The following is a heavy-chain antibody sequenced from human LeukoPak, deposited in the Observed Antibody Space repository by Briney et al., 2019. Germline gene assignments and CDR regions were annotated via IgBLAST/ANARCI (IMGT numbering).Heavy chain of an antibody. CDR1: GGTLSNCP. V-gene: IGHV1-69*05. CDR3: ARPYCDSSGYHALDY. CDR2: IIPIFGTA. J-gene: IGHJ4*02. Sequence: GASVKVSCKASGGTLSNCPINWVRQAPGQGLEWMGGIIPIFGTANYAQKFQGRVTITTDESTSTAYMELSSLRSEDTAVYYCARPYCDSSGYHALDYWGQGTLVTVSS. D-gene: IGHD3-22*01.